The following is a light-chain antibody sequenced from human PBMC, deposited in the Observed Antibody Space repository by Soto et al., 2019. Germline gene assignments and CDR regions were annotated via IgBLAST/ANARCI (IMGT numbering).Light chain of an antibody. CDR3: RQYDNSPIT. J-gene: IGKJ5*01. V-gene: IGKV3-20*01. CDR2: GAS. CDR1: QSVSSSY. Sequence: EIVLTQSPDTLSLSPGERATLSCRASQSVSSSYLAWYQQKPGQAPRLLIYGASSRATGIPDRFSGSGSGTDFTLIISRLEPEDFAVYYCRQYDNSPITFGQGTRLEIK.